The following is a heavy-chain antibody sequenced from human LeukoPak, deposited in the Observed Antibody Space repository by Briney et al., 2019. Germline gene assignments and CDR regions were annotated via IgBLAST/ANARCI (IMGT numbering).Heavy chain of an antibody. D-gene: IGHD6-13*01. CDR2: IYHSGST. V-gene: IGHV4-30-2*01. J-gene: IGHJ5*02. CDR3: ARANPGAYSSSWYWFDP. Sequence: TSQTLSLTCAVSGGSISSGGYSWSWIRQPPGKGLEWIGYIYHSGSTYYNPSLKSRVTISVDRSKNQFSLKLSSVTAADTAVYYCARANPGAYSSSWYWFDPWGQGTLVTVSS. CDR1: GGSISSGGYS.